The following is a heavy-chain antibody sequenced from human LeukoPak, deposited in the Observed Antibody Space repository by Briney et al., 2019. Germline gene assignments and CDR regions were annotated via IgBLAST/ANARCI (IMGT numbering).Heavy chain of an antibody. CDR2: IKQDGSEK. J-gene: IGHJ4*02. CDR3: ASSSLRDSSGWYR. D-gene: IGHD6-19*01. V-gene: IGHV3-7*05. Sequence: PGGSLRLSCAASGFTFSSYWMSWVRQAPGKVLEWVANIKQDGSEKYYVDSVKGRFTISRDNAKNSLYLQMNSLRAEDTAVYYCASSSLRDSSGWYRWGQGTLVTVSS. CDR1: GFTFSSYW.